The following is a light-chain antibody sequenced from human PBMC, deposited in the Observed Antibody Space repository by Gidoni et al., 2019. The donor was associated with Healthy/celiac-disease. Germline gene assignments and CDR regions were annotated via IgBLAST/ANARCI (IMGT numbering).Light chain of an antibody. CDR2: WAS. CDR1: QSVLYSSNNKNY. J-gene: IGKJ2*01. Sequence: DLVMPQSPDSLAVSLGERATLNCKSSQSVLYSSNNKNYLAWYQQKPGQPPKRLIYWASTRESGVPDRFRGSGSGTDFTLTISSLQAEDVAVYYCQQYYSTPYTFGQGTKLEIK. V-gene: IGKV4-1*01. CDR3: QQYYSTPYT.